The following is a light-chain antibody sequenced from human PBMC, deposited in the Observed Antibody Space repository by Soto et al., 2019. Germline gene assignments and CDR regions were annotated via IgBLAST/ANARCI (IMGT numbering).Light chain of an antibody. V-gene: IGKV1-5*03. J-gene: IGKJ1*01. Sequence: DIQMTQSPSTLSASVGDRVTITCRASQSVSIWLAWYQQKPGKAPKLLIYKASSLESGVPSRFSGSGSGTEFTLTISSLQPDDFATYYCQQYNSYTWTFGQVTKVEIK. CDR2: KAS. CDR3: QQYNSYTWT. CDR1: QSVSIW.